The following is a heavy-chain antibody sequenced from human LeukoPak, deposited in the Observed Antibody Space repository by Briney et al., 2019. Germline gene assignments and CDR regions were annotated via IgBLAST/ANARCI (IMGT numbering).Heavy chain of an antibody. CDR1: GFTLRIDA. D-gene: IGHD4-23*01. V-gene: IGHV3-23*01. J-gene: IGHJ4*02. CDR2: LSGSGDAT. CDR3: VKDWSTVVSPGHY. Sequence: GGSLRLSCGASGFTLRIDARSWVPQAPGKGLGRVPVLSGSGDATNYADSVKGRFSISRDNSKTTVSLLMSSRRVEDTAVYYCVKDWSTVVSPGHYWGQGTLVSVSS.